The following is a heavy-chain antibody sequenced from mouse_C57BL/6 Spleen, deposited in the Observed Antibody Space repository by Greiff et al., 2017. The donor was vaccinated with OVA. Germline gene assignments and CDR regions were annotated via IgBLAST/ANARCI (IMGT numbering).Heavy chain of an antibody. CDR3: TRGGRLRQSLYYAMDY. Sequence: EVQRVESGEGLVKPGGSLKLSCAASGFTFSSYAMSWVRQTPEKRLEWVAYISSGGDYIYYADTVKGRFTISRDNARNTLYLQMSSLKSEDTAMYYCTRGGRLRQSLYYAMDYWGQGTSVTVSS. CDR1: GFTFSSYA. CDR2: ISSGGDYI. J-gene: IGHJ4*01. V-gene: IGHV5-9-1*02. D-gene: IGHD2-2*01.